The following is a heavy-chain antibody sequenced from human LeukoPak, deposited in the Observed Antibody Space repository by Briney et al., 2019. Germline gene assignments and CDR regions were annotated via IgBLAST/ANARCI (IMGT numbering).Heavy chain of an antibody. Sequence: ASVKVSFKASGYTFTGYYMHWVRQAPGQGLEWMGWINPNSGGTNYAQKFQGRVTMTRDTPISTAYMELSRLRSDDTAVYYCARDQAPRMITFGGPRRWFDPWGQGTLVTVSS. J-gene: IGHJ5*02. CDR3: ARDQAPRMITFGGPRRWFDP. D-gene: IGHD3-16*01. CDR2: INPNSGGT. CDR1: GYTFTGYY. V-gene: IGHV1-2*02.